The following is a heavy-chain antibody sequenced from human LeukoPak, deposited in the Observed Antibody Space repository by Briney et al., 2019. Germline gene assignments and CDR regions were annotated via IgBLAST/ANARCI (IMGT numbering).Heavy chain of an antibody. CDR2: TYHSGST. V-gene: IGHV4-4*02. Sequence: SETLSLTRAVSGGSISSSYWWSWVRQPPGEGLEWIGETYHSGSTNYNPSLKSRVTISVDKSKNQFSLKLRSVTAADTAVYYCARNFDDSGSLGYYWGQGTLVTVSS. CDR3: ARNFDDSGSLGYY. D-gene: IGHD3-10*01. J-gene: IGHJ4*02. CDR1: GGSISSSYW.